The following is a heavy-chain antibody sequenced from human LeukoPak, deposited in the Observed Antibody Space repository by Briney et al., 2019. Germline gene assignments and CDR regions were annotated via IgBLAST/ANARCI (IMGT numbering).Heavy chain of an antibody. D-gene: IGHD4-17*01. Sequence: SVEVSCKASGGTFSSYAICWVRQAPGQGLEWMGRIIPILGIANYAQKFQGRVTITADKSTSTAYMELSSLRSEDTAVYYCAREGGDYRGHAFDIWGQGTMVTVSS. J-gene: IGHJ3*02. V-gene: IGHV1-69*04. CDR1: GGTFSSYA. CDR2: IIPILGIA. CDR3: AREGGDYRGHAFDI.